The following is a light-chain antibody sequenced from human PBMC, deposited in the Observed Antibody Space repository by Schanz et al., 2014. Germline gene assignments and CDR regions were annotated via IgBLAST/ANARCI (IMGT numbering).Light chain of an antibody. V-gene: IGLV2-8*01. Sequence: QSALTQPPSASGSPGQSVTISCTGTSSDVGGYNYVSWYQQHPGKAPKLMIFDVNQRPSGVPDRFSGSKSGNTASLTISGLQAEDEAEYYCSSYTRSAIFVFGTGTKLTVL. J-gene: IGLJ1*01. CDR1: SSDVGGYNY. CDR3: SSYTRSAIFV. CDR2: DVN.